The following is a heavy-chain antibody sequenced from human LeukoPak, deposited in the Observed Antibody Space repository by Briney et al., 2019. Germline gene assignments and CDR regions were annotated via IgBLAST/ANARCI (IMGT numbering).Heavy chain of an antibody. Sequence: PGGSLRLSCAASGFTISSYWMNWARQAPGKGLEWVASINHNGNVKYYVDSVKGRFTISRDNAKNSLYLQMSNLRAEDTAVYFCARGAGLDVWGQGATVTVSS. D-gene: IGHD3-16*01. V-gene: IGHV3-7*03. CDR2: INHNGNVK. CDR3: ARGAGLDV. CDR1: GFTISSYW. J-gene: IGHJ6*02.